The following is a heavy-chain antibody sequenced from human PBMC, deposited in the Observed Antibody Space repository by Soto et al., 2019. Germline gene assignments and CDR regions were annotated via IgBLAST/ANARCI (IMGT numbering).Heavy chain of an antibody. Sequence: QVQLQQWGAGLLKPSETLSLTCAVYGGSLSGYYWSWIRQPPGKGLEWIGEINHSGSTNYNPSLKSRVNISLDTSKNQFSLKLSSMTAADTAVYYCARGVYCSSTSCYWGMDVWGQGTTVTVSS. V-gene: IGHV4-34*01. CDR1: GGSLSGYY. CDR2: INHSGST. J-gene: IGHJ6*02. CDR3: ARGVYCSSTSCYWGMDV. D-gene: IGHD2-2*01.